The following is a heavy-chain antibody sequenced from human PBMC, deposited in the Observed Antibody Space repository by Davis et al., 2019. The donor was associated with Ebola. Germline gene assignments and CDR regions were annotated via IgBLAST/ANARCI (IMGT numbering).Heavy chain of an antibody. J-gene: IGHJ4*02. CDR1: GGSISSGDYY. V-gene: IGHV4-31*03. Sequence: SETLSLTCTVSGGSISSGDYYWTWIRQRPGKALDWIGYIYYSGITDYNPSLRSRVTLSVDTSKNQFSLKLTSVTAADTAVYYCARYDTSGFYYYWGRGTLVTVSS. CDR2: IYYSGIT. CDR3: ARYDTSGFYYY. D-gene: IGHD3-22*01.